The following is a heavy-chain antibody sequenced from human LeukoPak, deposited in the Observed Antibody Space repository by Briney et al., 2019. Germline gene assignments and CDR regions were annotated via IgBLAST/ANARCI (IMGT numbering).Heavy chain of an antibody. V-gene: IGHV2-70*11. J-gene: IGHJ4*02. CDR3: ARIPLRESSFDY. CDR2: LDWDDDK. CDR1: GFSLSTSGMC. Sequence: SGPTLVNPTQTLTLTCTFSGFSLSTSGMCVSWIRQPPGKALEWLARLDWDDDKYYSTSLKTRLTISKDTSKNQVVLTMTNMDPVDTATYYCARIPLRESSFDYWGQGTLVTVSS. D-gene: IGHD6-6*01.